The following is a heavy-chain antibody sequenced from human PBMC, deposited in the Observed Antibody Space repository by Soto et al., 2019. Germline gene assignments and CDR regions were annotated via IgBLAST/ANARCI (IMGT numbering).Heavy chain of an antibody. D-gene: IGHD6-19*01. V-gene: IGHV3-23*01. CDR3: AKGTPGSGWTNDAFDI. CDR1: GFPFIRCA. J-gene: IGHJ3*02. Sequence: PGGSLRLSCAASGFPFIRCAMNWVRQAPGKGLEWVSTISHSDHSTYYADSVKGRFTVSRDNSENTLYLQMNSLRAEDTAVYYCAKGTPGSGWTNDAFDIWGQGTMVTVSS. CDR2: ISHSDHST.